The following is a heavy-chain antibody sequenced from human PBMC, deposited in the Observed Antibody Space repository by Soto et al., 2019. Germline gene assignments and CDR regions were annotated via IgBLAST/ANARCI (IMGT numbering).Heavy chain of an antibody. D-gene: IGHD3-22*01. CDR1: GFTFSSYS. Sequence: GGSLRLSCAASGFTFSSYSMNWVRQAPGKGLEWVSSISSSSIYIYYADSVKGRFTISRDNAKNSLYLQMNILSASDTAVYYCWSYDSSGSDDYWGQGTLVTVSS. V-gene: IGHV3-21*01. CDR2: ISSSSIYI. J-gene: IGHJ4*02. CDR3: WSYDSSGSDDY.